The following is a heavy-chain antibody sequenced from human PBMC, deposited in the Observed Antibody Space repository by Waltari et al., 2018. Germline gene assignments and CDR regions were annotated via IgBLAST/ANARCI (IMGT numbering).Heavy chain of an antibody. CDR2: TSGSFST. J-gene: IGHJ6*02. CDR1: GFSFSSYG. V-gene: IGHV3-23*01. CDR3: AKDIGSGWNWHNGMDV. Sequence: EVQLLESGGGLVQPGGSLRLSCAASGFSFSSYGMTWVRQAPGRGMEWVSSTSGSFSTYYADSVKGRFTISRDNSKNTLYLHMSILRPEDTAVYYCAKDIGSGWNWHNGMDVWGQGTTVTVSS. D-gene: IGHD6-25*01.